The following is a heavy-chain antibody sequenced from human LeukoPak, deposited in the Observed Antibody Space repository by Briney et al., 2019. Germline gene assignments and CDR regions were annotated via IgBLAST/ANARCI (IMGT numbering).Heavy chain of an antibody. CDR2: IHPGATYT. CDR1: GFTFNIFS. CDR3: APQQAYSPYNWFDP. V-gene: IGHV3-23*01. D-gene: IGHD5-12*01. Sequence: GGSLRLSCAASGFTFNIFSMSWFRQAPGKGLEWVATIHPGATYTFYADSVKGRFTISRDTSKNTLCLQMSSLRAEDTAVYYCAPQQAYSPYNWFDPWGQGTLVTVSS. J-gene: IGHJ5*02.